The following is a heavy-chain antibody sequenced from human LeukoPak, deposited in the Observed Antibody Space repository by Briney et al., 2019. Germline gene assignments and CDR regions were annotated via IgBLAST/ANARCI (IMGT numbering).Heavy chain of an antibody. CDR3: ARPYYYDSSGYPY. CDR1: GFSLGSYW. CDR2: IYSCGST. D-gene: IGHD3-22*01. J-gene: IGHJ4*02. V-gene: IGHV3-66*02. Sequence: GGSLRLSCVVSGFSLGSYWMSWVRQAPGKGLEWVSVIYSCGSTYYADSVKGRFTISRDNSKNTLYLQMNSLRAEDTAVYYCARPYYYDSSGYPYWGQGTLVTVSS.